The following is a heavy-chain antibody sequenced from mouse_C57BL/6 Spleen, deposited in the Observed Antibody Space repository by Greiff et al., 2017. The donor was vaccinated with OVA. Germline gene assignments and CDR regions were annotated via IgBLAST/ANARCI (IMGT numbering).Heavy chain of an antibody. J-gene: IGHJ1*03. V-gene: IGHV6-6*01. CDR3: TRRGSYYYGSSHWYFDV. CDR2: IRNKANNHAT. CDR1: GFTFSDAW. Sequence: EVQLVESGGGLVQPGGSMKLSCAASGFTFSDAWMDWVRQSPEKGLEWVAEIRNKANNHATYYAESVKGRFTISRDDSKSSVYLQMNSLRAEDTGIYYCTRRGSYYYGSSHWYFDVWGTGTTVTVSS. D-gene: IGHD1-1*01.